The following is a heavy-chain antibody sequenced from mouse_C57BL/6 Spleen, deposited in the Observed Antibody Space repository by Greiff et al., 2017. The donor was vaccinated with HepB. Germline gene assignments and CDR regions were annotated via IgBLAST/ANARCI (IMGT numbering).Heavy chain of an antibody. D-gene: IGHD2-5*01. CDR2: IYPGDGDT. V-gene: IGHV1-80*01. CDR1: GYAFSSYW. J-gene: IGHJ4*01. Sequence: QVQLQQSGAELVKPGASVKISCKASGYAFSSYWMNWVKQRPGKGLEWIGQIYPGDGDTNYNGKFKGKATLTADKSSSTAYMQLSSLTSEDSAVYFCARSLYSNDAMDYWGQGTSVTVSS. CDR3: ARSLYSNDAMDY.